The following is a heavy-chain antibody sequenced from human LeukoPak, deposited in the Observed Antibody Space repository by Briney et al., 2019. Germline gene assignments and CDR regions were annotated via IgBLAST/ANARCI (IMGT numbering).Heavy chain of an antibody. V-gene: IGHV1-69*05. Sequence: ASVKVSCKASGGTFSSYAISWVRQAPGQGLEWMGGIIPIFGTANYAQKFQGRVTITTDESTSTAYMELSSLRSEDTAVYYCASQGQGGFDYWGQGTLVTVSS. CDR1: GGTFSSYA. D-gene: IGHD3-16*01. J-gene: IGHJ4*02. CDR3: ASQGQGGFDY. CDR2: IIPIFGTA.